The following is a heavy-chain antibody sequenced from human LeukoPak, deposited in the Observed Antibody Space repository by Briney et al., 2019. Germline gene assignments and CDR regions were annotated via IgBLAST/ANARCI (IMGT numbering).Heavy chain of an antibody. J-gene: IGHJ4*02. V-gene: IGHV3-74*01. CDR2: INSDGSST. CDR3: ARDRDGYSGYGHFDY. Sequence: GGSLRLSCAASGFTFSSYWMHWVRQAPGKGLVWVSRINSDGSSTSYADSVKGRFTTSRDNAKNTLYLQMNSLRAEDTAVYYCARDRDGYSGYGHFDYWGQGTLVTVSS. CDR1: GFTFSSYW. D-gene: IGHD5-12*01.